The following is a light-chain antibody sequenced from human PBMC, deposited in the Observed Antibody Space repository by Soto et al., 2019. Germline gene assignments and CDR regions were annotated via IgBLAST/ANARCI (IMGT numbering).Light chain of an antibody. CDR1: QTISSW. J-gene: IGKJ1*01. Sequence: DIQMTQSPSTLSGSVGDRVTITCRASQTISSWLARYQQKPGKAPKLLIYKASTLNSGVPSRFSGSGSGTEFTLTLSSLQPDDFATYYCQHYNSYSDAFGQGTKVEPK. V-gene: IGKV1-5*03. CDR2: KAS. CDR3: QHYNSYSDA.